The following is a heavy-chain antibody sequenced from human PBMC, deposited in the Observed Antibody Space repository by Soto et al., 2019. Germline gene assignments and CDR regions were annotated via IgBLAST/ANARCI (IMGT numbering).Heavy chain of an antibody. CDR3: AREDLSSGHPGTFYH. J-gene: IGHJ1*01. D-gene: IGHD3-22*01. CDR2: ISNDGTST. Sequence: QVQLVESGGGVVQSGRSLRLSCAASRFMFSTYVMHWVRQTPDTGLEWVAGISNDGTSTHYPDSVKGRFTISRDNSKNTLYLQMDSLSGEDSAVYYCAREDLSSGHPGTFYHWGQGTLVSVSS. V-gene: IGHV3-30-3*01. CDR1: RFMFSTYV.